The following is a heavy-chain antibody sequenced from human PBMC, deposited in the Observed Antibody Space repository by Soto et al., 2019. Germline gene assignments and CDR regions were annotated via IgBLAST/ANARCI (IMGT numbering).Heavy chain of an antibody. CDR2: ISYDGSNK. CDR1: GFTFSSYA. V-gene: IGHV3-30-3*01. J-gene: IGHJ6*02. D-gene: IGHD3-3*01. Sequence: PGGSLRLSCAASGFTFSSYAMHWVRQAPGKGLEWVAVISYDGSNKYYADSVKGRFTISRDNSKNTLYLQMNSLRAEDTAVYYCARDMGNYDFWSGYYGYYYYGMDVWGQGTTVTVSS. CDR3: ARDMGNYDFWSGYYGYYYYGMDV.